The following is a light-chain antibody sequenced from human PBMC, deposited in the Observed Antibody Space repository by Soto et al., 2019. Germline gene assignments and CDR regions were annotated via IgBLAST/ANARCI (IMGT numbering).Light chain of an antibody. CDR3: QKYNSATQT. Sequence: DIQMTQSPSSLSASVRDRVTITCRASQDISNYLAWFQQKPGKVPKLLIYAASTLQPGVPSRFSGSGSGTDFTLTISGLQPEDVATYYCQKYNSATQTFGQGTKVE. J-gene: IGKJ1*01. CDR1: QDISNY. V-gene: IGKV1-27*01. CDR2: AAS.